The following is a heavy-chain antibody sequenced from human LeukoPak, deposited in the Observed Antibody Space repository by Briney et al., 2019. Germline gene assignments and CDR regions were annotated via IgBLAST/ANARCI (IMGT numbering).Heavy chain of an antibody. CDR3: ARGADGVSSNSRGWFDP. V-gene: IGHV3-7*01. CDR1: GFTFSSYW. J-gene: IGHJ5*02. D-gene: IGHD2-15*01. CDR2: IKQDGSEK. Sequence: GGSLRLSCAASGFTFSSYWMSWVRQAPGKGLEWVANIKQDGSEKYYVNSVKGRFTISRDNARNSLYLQMNTLRAEDTAVYSCARGADGVSSNSRGWFDPWGQGTLVTVSS.